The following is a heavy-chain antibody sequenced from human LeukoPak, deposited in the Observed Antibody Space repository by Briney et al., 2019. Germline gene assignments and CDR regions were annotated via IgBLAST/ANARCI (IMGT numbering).Heavy chain of an antibody. V-gene: IGHV4-59*08. J-gene: IGHJ6*02. Sequence: SETLSLTCTVSGGSISSYYWSWIRQPPGKGLEWIGYIYYSGSTNYNPSLKSRVTISVDTSKNQFSLKLSSVTAADTAVYYCARGVRKLSSSSWYWRNYYGMDVWGQGTTVTVSS. CDR2: IYYSGST. CDR1: GGSISSYY. D-gene: IGHD6-13*01. CDR3: ARGVRKLSSSSWYWRNYYGMDV.